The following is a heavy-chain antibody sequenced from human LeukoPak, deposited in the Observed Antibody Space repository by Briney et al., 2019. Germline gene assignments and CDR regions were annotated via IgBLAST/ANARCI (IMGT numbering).Heavy chain of an antibody. J-gene: IGHJ4*02. CDR2: ISGSGGST. D-gene: IGHD3-9*01. V-gene: IGHV3-23*01. CDR1: GFTSSSYA. CDR3: AKDPYAILTGYRYYFDY. Sequence: PGGSLRLSCVASGFTSSSYAMSWVRQAPGKGLEWVSAISGSGGSTYYADSVKGRFTISRDNSKNTLFLQMNSLRAEDTAVYYCAKDPYAILTGYRYYFDYWGQGTLVTASS.